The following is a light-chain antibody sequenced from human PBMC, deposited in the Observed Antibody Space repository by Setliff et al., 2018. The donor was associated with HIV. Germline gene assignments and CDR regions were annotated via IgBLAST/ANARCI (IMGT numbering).Light chain of an antibody. V-gene: IGLV2-14*03. J-gene: IGLJ1*01. CDR3: SSYTSSTPLYV. CDR2: DVS. CDR1: SSDVGGYNY. Sequence: QSALTQPASVSGSPGQSITISCTGTSSDVGGYNYVSWYQQHPGKAPKLMISDVSNRPSGVSNRFSGSKSGNTASLTISGLQAGDEADYYCSSYTSSTPLYVFGTGTKVTVL.